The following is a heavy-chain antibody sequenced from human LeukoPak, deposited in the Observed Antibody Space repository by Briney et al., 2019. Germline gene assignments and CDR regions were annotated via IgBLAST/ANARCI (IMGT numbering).Heavy chain of an antibody. Sequence: GGSLRLSCAASGFTFSSYWMHWVRQAPGKGLVWASRINSDGSSTSYADSVRGRFTISRDNAKNTLYLQMNSLRAEDTAVYYCARDSRALNYDFWSGRAYYFDYWGQGTLVTVSS. J-gene: IGHJ4*02. D-gene: IGHD3-3*01. CDR2: INSDGSST. V-gene: IGHV3-74*01. CDR1: GFTFSSYW. CDR3: ARDSRALNYDFWSGRAYYFDY.